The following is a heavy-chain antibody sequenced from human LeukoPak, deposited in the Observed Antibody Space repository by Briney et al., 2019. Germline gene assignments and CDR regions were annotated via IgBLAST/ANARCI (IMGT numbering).Heavy chain of an antibody. CDR2: IYPGDSDT. CDR1: GYSFTSCW. J-gene: IGHJ4*02. Sequence: GESLKISCKGSGYSFTSCWIGWVRQMPGKGLEWMGIIYPGDSDTSYSPSFQGQVTISADKSISTAYLQLNSLKASDTAMYYCATHSGSYSYYFDYWGQGTLVTVSS. D-gene: IGHD1-26*01. CDR3: ATHSGSYSYYFDY. V-gene: IGHV5-51*01.